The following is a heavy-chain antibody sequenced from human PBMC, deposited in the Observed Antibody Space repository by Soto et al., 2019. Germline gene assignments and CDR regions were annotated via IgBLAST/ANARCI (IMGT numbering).Heavy chain of an antibody. D-gene: IGHD3-3*01. J-gene: IGHJ6*02. CDR3: ARVSVTIFGVVMGHYYYSMDV. CDR1: GGSFSDYH. CDR2: INHGGST. V-gene: IGHV4-34*01. Sequence: SETLSLTCAVYGGSFSDYHWSWIRQPPGKGLEWIGEINHGGSTKYNPSLKSRVTISKDTSKKQVSLKLTSVTAADTAVYYCARVSVTIFGVVMGHYYYSMDVWGQGTTVTVSS.